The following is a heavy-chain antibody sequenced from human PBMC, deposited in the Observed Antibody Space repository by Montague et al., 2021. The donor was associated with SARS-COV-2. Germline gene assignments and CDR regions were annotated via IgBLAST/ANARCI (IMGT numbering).Heavy chain of an antibody. J-gene: IGHJ4*02. Sequence: PALVEPTQTLTLTCTFSGFSLSTSGMCVSWIRQPPGKALEWLARXXWDDDKHYSTSLKTRLTISKDTSKNQVVLTMTNMDPVDTATYYCARSSVVQGVSLDYWGQGTLVTVSS. V-gene: IGHV2-70*11. CDR2: XXWDDDK. D-gene: IGHD3-10*01. CDR1: GFSLSTSGMC. CDR3: ARSSVVQGVSLDY.